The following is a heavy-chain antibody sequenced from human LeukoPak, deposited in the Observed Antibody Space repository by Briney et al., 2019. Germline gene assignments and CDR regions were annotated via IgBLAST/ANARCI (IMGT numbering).Heavy chain of an antibody. V-gene: IGHV7-4-1*02. D-gene: IGHD4-17*01. CDR2: INTNTGNP. CDR1: GYTFTSYD. Sequence: ASVKVSCKASGYTFTSYDINWVRQAPGQGLEWMGWINTNTGNPTYAQGFTGRFVFSLDTSVSTAYLQISSLKAEDTAVYYCARAKTYYGDYGSYWYFDLWGRGTLVTVSS. J-gene: IGHJ2*01. CDR3: ARAKTYYGDYGSYWYFDL.